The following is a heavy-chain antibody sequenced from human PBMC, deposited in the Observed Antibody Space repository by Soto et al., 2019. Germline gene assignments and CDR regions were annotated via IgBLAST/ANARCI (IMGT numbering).Heavy chain of an antibody. J-gene: IGHJ4*02. Sequence: QVQLVESGGGVVQPGGSLRLSCAASASIFKGHGMHWFRRAPGKGLEWVAIIRYDGSDEHYGDSVKGRFTISRDNSKNMLYLQMNSLRAEDTAVYYCARDGVGATTFFGFLDYWGQGTLVTVSS. CDR3: ARDGVGATTFFGFLDY. D-gene: IGHD1-26*01. V-gene: IGHV3-33*08. CDR2: IRYDGSDE. CDR1: ASIFKGHG.